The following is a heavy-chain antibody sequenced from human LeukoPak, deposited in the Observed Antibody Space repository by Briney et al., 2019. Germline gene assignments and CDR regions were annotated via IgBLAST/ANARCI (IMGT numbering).Heavy chain of an antibody. D-gene: IGHD3-16*01. V-gene: IGHV1-69*01. CDR3: ARVMITFGGVITGFDY. Sequence: SVKVSCKASGCTFISYAISWVRQAPGQGLEWMGGIIPIFGTANYAQKFQGRVTITADDSTSTAYMELSSLRSEDTAVYYCARVMITFGGVITGFDYWGQGTLVTVSS. CDR2: IIPIFGTA. CDR1: GCTFISYA. J-gene: IGHJ4*02.